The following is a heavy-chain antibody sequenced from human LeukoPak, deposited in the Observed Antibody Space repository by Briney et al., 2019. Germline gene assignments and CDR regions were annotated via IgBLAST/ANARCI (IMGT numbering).Heavy chain of an antibody. V-gene: IGHV4-34*01. CDR2: INHSGST. J-gene: IGHJ6*03. Sequence: SETLSLTCAVYGGSFSGYYWSWIRQPPGKGLEWLGEINHSGSTKYNPSLKSRVTISVDTSKNQFSLKLSSVTAADTAVYYCARGGYCSSTSCYKAYYYYYYMDVWGKGTTVTVSS. CDR1: GGSFSGYY. CDR3: ARGGYCSSTSCYKAYYYYYYMDV. D-gene: IGHD2-2*02.